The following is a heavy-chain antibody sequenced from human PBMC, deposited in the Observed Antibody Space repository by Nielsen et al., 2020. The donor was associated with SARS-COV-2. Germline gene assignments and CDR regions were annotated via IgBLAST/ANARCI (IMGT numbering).Heavy chain of an antibody. CDR1: GFTFINFG. Sequence: GGSLRLSCAASGFTFINFGMHWVRQAPGKGLEWVAVVSFDGTDKYYADSVKGRFTISRDNSKNTLYLQMNSLRAEDTAVYYCAKGGWYSSSEWVDYWGQGTLVTVSS. V-gene: IGHV3-30*18. D-gene: IGHD6-6*01. CDR2: VSFDGTDK. J-gene: IGHJ4*02. CDR3: AKGGWYSSSEWVDY.